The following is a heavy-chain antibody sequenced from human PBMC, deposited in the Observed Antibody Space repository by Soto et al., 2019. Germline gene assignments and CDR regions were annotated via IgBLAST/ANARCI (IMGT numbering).Heavy chain of an antibody. D-gene: IGHD2-8*01. Sequence: EVQLVESGGDLVQPGGSLRLSCAASGFSVSSKYMSWVRQAPGKGLEWVSLIQSGGTTYYAGSVKGRFTISRDYSENTLFLQMNSLRVEDTAVYYCTRDDVHFNGDRYYGVPMDVWGKETTVTVSA. V-gene: IGHV3-66*01. J-gene: IGHJ6*04. CDR1: GFSVSSKY. CDR3: TRDDVHFNGDRYYGVPMDV. CDR2: IQSGGTT.